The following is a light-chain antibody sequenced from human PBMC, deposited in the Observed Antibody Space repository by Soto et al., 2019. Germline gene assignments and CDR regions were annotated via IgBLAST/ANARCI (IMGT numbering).Light chain of an antibody. CDR1: TSDVGRYKF. Sequence: QSALTQPASVSGSPGQSITISCTGTTSDVGRYKFVSWYQHHPGKAPKLLIFEVTNRPSGVSSRFSGSKSGNTASLTISGLQTEDEADYYCNSYTSSSTWVFGGGTKVTVL. V-gene: IGLV2-14*01. CDR3: NSYTSSSTWV. CDR2: EVT. J-gene: IGLJ3*02.